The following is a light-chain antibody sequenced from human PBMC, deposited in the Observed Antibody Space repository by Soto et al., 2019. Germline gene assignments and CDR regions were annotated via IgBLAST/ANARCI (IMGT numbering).Light chain of an antibody. J-gene: IGKJ1*01. V-gene: IGKV1-5*01. Sequence: DIQMTQSPSTQSASVGDRVTITCRASQSISSWLGWYQQKPGKAPKVLIYDASGLESGVPSRFSGSGSGTEFTLTIRSLQPDDFATYYCQQYNNYPLSFGQGTKVETK. CDR3: QQYNNYPLS. CDR1: QSISSW. CDR2: DAS.